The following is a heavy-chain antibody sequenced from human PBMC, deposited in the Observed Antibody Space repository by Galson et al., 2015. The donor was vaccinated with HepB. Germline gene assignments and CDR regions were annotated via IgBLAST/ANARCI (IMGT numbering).Heavy chain of an antibody. CDR1: GYAFSTYS. Sequence: SVKVSCKASGYAFSTYSITWVRQAPGKGLEWVGWISPKNRNTKYARKFQGRVTMTTDTFTKTAYMELRSLRSDDTAFYYCARGALVGVVGGSQNNWFAPWGQGTMVTVSS. CDR2: ISPKNRNT. V-gene: IGHV1-18*01. J-gene: IGHJ5*02. D-gene: IGHD2-15*01. CDR3: ARGALVGVVGGSQNNWFAP.